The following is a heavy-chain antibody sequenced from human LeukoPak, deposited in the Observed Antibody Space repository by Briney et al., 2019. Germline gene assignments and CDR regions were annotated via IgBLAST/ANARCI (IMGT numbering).Heavy chain of an antibody. V-gene: IGHV4-59*01. Sequence: TSATLSLTCTVAGGSISCYYWSWIRQPPGKGLELIGFFSDSGSTNYNPSLKSRVTISIDTSISQFSLRLSTVAAADTAVYYCARASCSGGTCPRGWYFDYWGQGTLVTVSS. CDR3: ARASCSGGTCPRGWYFDY. CDR1: GGSISCYY. CDR2: FSDSGST. D-gene: IGHD2-15*01. J-gene: IGHJ4*02.